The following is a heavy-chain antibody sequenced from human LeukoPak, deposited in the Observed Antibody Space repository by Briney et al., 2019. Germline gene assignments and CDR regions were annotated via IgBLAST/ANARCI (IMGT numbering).Heavy chain of an antibody. Sequence: PGRSLRLSCAASGFTFSSYAMHWVRQAPGKGLEWVAFIRYDGSNEYYADSVKGRFTISRDKSKNTLSLQMNGLRVEDTAVYYCAKVMPPGRIRFYSYYMDVWGKGTTVTVS. D-gene: IGHD2-15*01. CDR2: IRYDGSNE. J-gene: IGHJ6*03. V-gene: IGHV3-30*04. CDR3: AKVMPPGRIRFYSYYMDV. CDR1: GFTFSSYA.